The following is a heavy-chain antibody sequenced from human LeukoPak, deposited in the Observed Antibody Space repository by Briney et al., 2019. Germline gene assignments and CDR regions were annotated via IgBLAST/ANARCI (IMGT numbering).Heavy chain of an antibody. Sequence: PGGSLRLSCVASGFSFSRNTMNWLRQPPGKGLEWVSGVCGSNTDTYYADSVKGRFTISRDNSHNAVSLVINNLRDQDTALSYCATHGTMVGISWGQGTLVTVSS. CDR3: ATHGTMVGIS. CDR1: GFSFSRNT. V-gene: IGHV3-21*04. D-gene: IGHD1-26*01. J-gene: IGHJ4*02. CDR2: VCGSNTDT.